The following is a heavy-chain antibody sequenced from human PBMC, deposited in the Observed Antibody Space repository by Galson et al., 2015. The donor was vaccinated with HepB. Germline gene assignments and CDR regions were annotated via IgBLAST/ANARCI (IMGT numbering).Heavy chain of an antibody. D-gene: IGHD3-22*01. Sequence: SLRLSCAASGFTVSSNYMSWVRQAPGKGLEWVSVIYSGGSTYYADSVKGRFTISRDNSKNTLYLQMNSLRAEDTAVYYCARGLWDSSGYLGGYWGQGTLVTVSS. V-gene: IGHV3-53*01. CDR3: ARGLWDSSGYLGGY. CDR2: IYSGGST. CDR1: GFTVSSNY. J-gene: IGHJ4*02.